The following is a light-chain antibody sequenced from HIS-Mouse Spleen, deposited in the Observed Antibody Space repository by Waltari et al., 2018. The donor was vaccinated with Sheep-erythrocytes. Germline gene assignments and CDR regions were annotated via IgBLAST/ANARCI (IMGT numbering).Light chain of an antibody. CDR2: SNN. CDR3: AAWDDSLNGPV. CDR1: SSDVGGYNY. Sequence: QSALTQPASVSGSPGQSITISCTGTSSDVGGYNYVSWYQQHPGKAPKLLFYSNNQRPSGVPDRFSGSKSGTSASLAISGLQSEDEADYHCAAWDDSLNGPVFGGGTKLTVL. V-gene: IGLV1-44*01. J-gene: IGLJ3*02.